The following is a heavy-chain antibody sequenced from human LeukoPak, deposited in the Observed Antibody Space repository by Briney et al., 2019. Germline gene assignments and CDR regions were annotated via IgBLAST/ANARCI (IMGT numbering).Heavy chain of an antibody. V-gene: IGHV3-21*01. CDR3: ARGPAYCGGDCYSGNCYFDY. Sequence: GGSLRLSCAGYGFTFSSYGMNWVRQAPGKGLEWLSSISSSSSYIFYADSIKGRFTISRDNAKNSLYLQMNSLRAEDTAVYYCARGPAYCGGDCYSGNCYFDYWGQGTLVTVSS. CDR2: ISSSSSYI. J-gene: IGHJ4*02. D-gene: IGHD2-21*02. CDR1: GFTFSSYG.